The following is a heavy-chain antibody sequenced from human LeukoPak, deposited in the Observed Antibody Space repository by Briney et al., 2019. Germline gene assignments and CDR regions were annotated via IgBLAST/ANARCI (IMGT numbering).Heavy chain of an antibody. CDR2: ISGSGGNT. V-gene: IGHV3-23*01. CDR1: GFTFSSYS. D-gene: IGHD6-19*01. J-gene: IGHJ4*02. CDR3: ARDQGTGSYTFDS. Sequence: GGSLRLSCAASGFTFSSYSMNWVRQAPGKGLEWVSAISGSGGNTYYAVSVKGRFTISRDNSKNTLFLHMNSLRADDTAVYYCARDQGTGSYTFDSWGQGTLVTVSS.